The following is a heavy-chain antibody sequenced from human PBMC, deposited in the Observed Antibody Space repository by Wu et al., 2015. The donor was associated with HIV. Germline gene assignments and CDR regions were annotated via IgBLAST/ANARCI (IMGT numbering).Heavy chain of an antibody. CDR1: GYSFIAYF. Sequence: QVQLVQSGAELKRPGASVRVSCRTSGYSFIAYFLHWVRQVPGQGLEFVGRLNPRTGATDFAQKFQGRVAVTTDTSISTAYMELYGLRPEDTAVYYCASGIQSGGANYWGQGTLVTVSS. CDR2: LNPRTGAT. V-gene: IGHV1-2*02. CDR3: ASGIQSGGANY. J-gene: IGHJ4*02. D-gene: IGHD4-11*01.